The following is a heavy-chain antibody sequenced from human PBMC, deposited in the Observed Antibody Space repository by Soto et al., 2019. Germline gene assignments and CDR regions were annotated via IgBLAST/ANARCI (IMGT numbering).Heavy chain of an antibody. V-gene: IGHV1-8*01. D-gene: IGHD3-16*01. CDR3: ERDMTSYWYFDL. J-gene: IGHJ2*01. Sequence: QVQLLQSGAEVKKPGASVKVSCKASGYTFTSYDITLVRQATGQGVEWIGWMNPNSGNTGYAQKFLGRVTMTSNTSISTAYMDLSSVRSDDTSVYYCERDMTSYWYFDLWGRGTLVTVSS. CDR1: GYTFTSYD. CDR2: MNPNSGNT.